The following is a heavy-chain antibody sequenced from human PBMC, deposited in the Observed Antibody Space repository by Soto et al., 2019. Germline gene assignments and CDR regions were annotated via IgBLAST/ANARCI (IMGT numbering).Heavy chain of an antibody. V-gene: IGHV4-39*01. J-gene: IGHJ5*02. Sequence: SETLSLTCTVSGGSISSSNYFWGWIRQPPGKGLEWIGSMYYSGSTYYNPSLKSRVTISVDTSKNQFSLKLNSVTAADTAVYYCSRCGYYYDSTGFDLWGKGTLVTVSS. D-gene: IGHD3-22*01. CDR2: MYYSGST. CDR1: GGSISSSNYF. CDR3: SRCGYYYDSTGFDL.